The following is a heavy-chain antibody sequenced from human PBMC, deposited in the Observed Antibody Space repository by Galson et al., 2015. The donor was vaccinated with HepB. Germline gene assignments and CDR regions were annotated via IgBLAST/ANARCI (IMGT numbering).Heavy chain of an antibody. D-gene: IGHD2-15*01. Sequence: SVKVSCKASGGTFSNYAISWVRQAPGQGLEWMGRIIPILGIANYAQKFQDRVTITADKSTSTAYMELSSLRSEDTAVYYCATCGSGGSCYWFDPWGQGTLVTVSS. CDR2: IIPILGIA. CDR3: ATCGSGGSCYWFDP. CDR1: GGTFSNYA. V-gene: IGHV1-69*04. J-gene: IGHJ5*02.